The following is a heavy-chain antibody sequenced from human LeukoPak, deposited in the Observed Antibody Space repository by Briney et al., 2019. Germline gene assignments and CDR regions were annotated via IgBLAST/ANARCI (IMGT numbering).Heavy chain of an antibody. CDR2: IYYSGST. CDR1: GGSISSYC. D-gene: IGHD1-26*01. V-gene: IGHV4-59*01. Sequence: KTSETLSLTCTVSGGSISSYCWSWIRQPPGKGLEWIGYIYYSGSTNYNPSLKSRVTISVDTSRNQFSLKLTSVTAADTAVYYCASLYSGSYYYWGQGTLVTVSS. CDR3: ASLYSGSYYY. J-gene: IGHJ4*02.